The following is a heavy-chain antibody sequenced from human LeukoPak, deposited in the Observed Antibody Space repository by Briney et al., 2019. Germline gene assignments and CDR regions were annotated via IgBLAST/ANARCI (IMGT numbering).Heavy chain of an antibody. CDR2: IHTSEST. D-gene: IGHD3-9*01. CDR1: GGSTSNYF. Sequence: PSETLSLTCTVSGGSTSNYFCMWLRQSAGKGLEWIGRIHTSESTNYNPSLKSRVSMSVDTSKNQFSLKLSSVTAADTAVYYCARHNSRYFDWLPHFDYWGQGTLVTVSS. J-gene: IGHJ4*02. V-gene: IGHV4-4*07. CDR3: ARHNSRYFDWLPHFDY.